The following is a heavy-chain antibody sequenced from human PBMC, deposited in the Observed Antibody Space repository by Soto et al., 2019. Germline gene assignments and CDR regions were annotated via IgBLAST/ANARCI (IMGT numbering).Heavy chain of an antibody. CDR1: GFTFSRYW. D-gene: IGHD3-16*01. V-gene: IGHV3-74*01. J-gene: IGHJ4*02. CDR3: ARLGFVGEGDF. Sequence: EVQLAESGGGLIQPGGSLRLSCATSGFTFSRYWIHWVRQAPGEGLVWDSRISGDGVHTDYAESVKGRFTVSRDIAKSTGYLQMNNLRAEDTAIYYCARLGFVGEGDFWGQGILVTVSS. CDR2: ISGDGVHT.